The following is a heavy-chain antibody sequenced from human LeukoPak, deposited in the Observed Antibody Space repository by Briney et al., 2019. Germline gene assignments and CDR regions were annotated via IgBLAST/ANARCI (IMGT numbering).Heavy chain of an antibody. CDR3: ARGPPRWLQRNYYFDY. Sequence: PLETLSLTPAVFGGAFRGFYWSWVRQPPRKGVGWIWEINHSGSTNYNPSLKSRVTISVDTSKNQFSLKLSSVTAADTAVYYCARGPPRWLQRNYYFDYWGQGTLVTVSS. V-gene: IGHV4-34*01. J-gene: IGHJ4*02. CDR2: INHSGST. CDR1: GGAFRGFY. D-gene: IGHD5-24*01.